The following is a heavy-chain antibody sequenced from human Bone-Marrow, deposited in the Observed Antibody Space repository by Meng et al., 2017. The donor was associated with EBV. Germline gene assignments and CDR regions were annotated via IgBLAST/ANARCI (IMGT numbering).Heavy chain of an antibody. CDR2: INHSGST. CDR3: ARRGDYGDTRVSDY. CDR1: GGSFSGYY. Sequence: QVQLQQWGAGLLKPSATLSLTCAVYGGSFSGYYWSWIRQPPGKGLEWIGEINHSGSTNYNPSLKSRVTISVDTSKNQFSLKLSSVTAADTAVYYCARRGDYGDTRVSDYWGQGTLVTVSS. J-gene: IGHJ4*02. D-gene: IGHD4-17*01. V-gene: IGHV4-34*01.